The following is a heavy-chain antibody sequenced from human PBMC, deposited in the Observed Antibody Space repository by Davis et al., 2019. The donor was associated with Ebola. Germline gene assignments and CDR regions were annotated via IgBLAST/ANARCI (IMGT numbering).Heavy chain of an antibody. D-gene: IGHD6-13*01. V-gene: IGHV4-59*01. Sequence: SETLSLTCTVSGGSISNYYWSWIRQPPGKGLEWIGYIYYSGSTNYNPSLKSRVTISVDTSKNQFSLKLSSVTAADTAVYYCATSSSWYSTGMDVWGQGTTVTVSS. CDR2: IYYSGST. CDR3: ATSSSWYSTGMDV. CDR1: GGSISNYY. J-gene: IGHJ6*02.